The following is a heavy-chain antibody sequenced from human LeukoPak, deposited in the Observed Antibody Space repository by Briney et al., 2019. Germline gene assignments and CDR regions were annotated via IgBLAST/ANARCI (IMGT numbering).Heavy chain of an antibody. J-gene: IGHJ4*02. CDR2: VYYSGST. Sequence: SETLSLTCTVSGGSISSYYWSWIRQPPGKGLEWIGYVYYSGSTNYNPSLKSRVTISVDTSKNQFSLKLSSVTAADTAVYYCARLGDSYATDYWGQGTLVTVSS. D-gene: IGHD5-18*01. V-gene: IGHV4-59*08. CDR3: ARLGDSYATDY. CDR1: GGSISSYY.